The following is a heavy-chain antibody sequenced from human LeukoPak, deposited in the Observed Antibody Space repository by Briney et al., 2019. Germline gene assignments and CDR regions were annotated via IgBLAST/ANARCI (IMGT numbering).Heavy chain of an antibody. J-gene: IGHJ4*02. CDR3: AGGYGSGSYGDY. V-gene: IGHV3-7*03. CDR1: GFTFSHFW. CDR2: VKHDGGEK. Sequence: GMSLRLSCAASGFTFSHFWMSWVRQAPGKGLEWVAHVKHDGGEKYYVDSVKGRFTISRDNAKSTLYLQINSLRGEDTAVYYCAGGYGSGSYGDYWGQGTLVTVSS. D-gene: IGHD3-10*01.